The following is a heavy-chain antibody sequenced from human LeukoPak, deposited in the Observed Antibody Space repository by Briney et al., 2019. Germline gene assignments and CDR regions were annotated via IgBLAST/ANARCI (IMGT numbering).Heavy chain of an antibody. D-gene: IGHD3-10*01. V-gene: IGHV3-30*02. J-gene: IGHJ4*02. Sequence: PGGSLRLSCAASGFTFGSYGMHWVRQAPGKGLEWVAFIRYDGSNKYYADSVKGRFTISRDNSKNTLYLQMNSLRAEDTAVYYCAKDWGYGSGSYYNWGADYWGQGTLVTVSS. CDR3: AKDWGYGSGSYYNWGADY. CDR2: IRYDGSNK. CDR1: GFTFGSYG.